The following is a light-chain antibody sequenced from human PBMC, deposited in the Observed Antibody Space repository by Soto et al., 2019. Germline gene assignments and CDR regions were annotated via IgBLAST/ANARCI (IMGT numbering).Light chain of an antibody. J-gene: IGKJ2*03. CDR3: QQSISTPIYS. V-gene: IGKV1-39*01. CDR2: TAS. Sequence: DIQMTQSPSSLSASVGDRVTITCRASQNIDNYLNWYHQKPGKAPDLLIFTASSLQSGVPSRFAGSGSGTHFTLTISSLQPEDIGAYYCQQSISTPIYSFGQGTKVDIK. CDR1: QNIDNY.